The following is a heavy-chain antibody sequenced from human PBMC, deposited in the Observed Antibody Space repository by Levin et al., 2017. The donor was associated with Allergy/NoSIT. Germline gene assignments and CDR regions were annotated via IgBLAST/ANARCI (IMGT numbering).Heavy chain of an antibody. CDR1: EFTFSSYS. CDR3: ARECPSGGSCYLDY. V-gene: IGHV3-48*01. CDR2: ISSSSSTI. Sequence: LSLTCAASEFTFSSYSMNWVRQAPGKGLEWVSYISSSSSTIYYADSVKGRFTISRDNAKNSLYLQMNSLRAEDTAVYYCARECPSGGSCYLDYWGQGTLVTVSS. D-gene: IGHD2-15*01. J-gene: IGHJ4*02.